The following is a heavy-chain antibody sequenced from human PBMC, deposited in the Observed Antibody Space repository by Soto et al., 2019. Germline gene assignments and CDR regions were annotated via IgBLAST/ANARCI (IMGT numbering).Heavy chain of an antibody. Sequence: QVQLVQSGAEVKKPGSSVKVSCKASGGTFSSYAISWVRQAPGQGLEWMGGIIAIFGTASYAQKFQGRVTIPAEESKSTAYMGLSSLRSEDTAVYYCPRVNRGAVAGPDVDGYWGQGTLVTVSA. CDR3: PRVNRGAVAGPDVDGY. CDR2: IIAIFGTA. CDR1: GGTFSSYA. D-gene: IGHD6-19*01. J-gene: IGHJ4*02. V-gene: IGHV1-69*01.